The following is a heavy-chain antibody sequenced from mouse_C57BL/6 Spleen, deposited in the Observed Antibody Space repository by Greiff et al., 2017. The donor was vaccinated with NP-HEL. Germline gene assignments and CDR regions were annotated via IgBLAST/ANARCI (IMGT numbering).Heavy chain of an antibody. J-gene: IGHJ3*01. V-gene: IGHV1-18*01. Sequence: VQLQQSGPELVKPGASVKIPCKASGYTFTDYNMDWVKQSHGKSLEWIGDINPNNGGTIYNQKFKGKATLTVDKSSSTAYMELRSLTSEDTAVYYCASGDDYGDFAYWGQGTLVTVSA. CDR1: GYTFTDYN. CDR2: INPNNGGT. CDR3: ASGDDYGDFAY. D-gene: IGHD2-4*01.